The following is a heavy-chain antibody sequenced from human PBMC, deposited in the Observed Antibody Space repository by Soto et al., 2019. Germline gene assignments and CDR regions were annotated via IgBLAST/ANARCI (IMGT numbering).Heavy chain of an antibody. CDR3: ARESEGSGKNNWLDP. CDR2: ISYLGNT. J-gene: IGHJ5*02. Sequence: SETLSLTCTISGGSISTYYWSWIRRSPGKGLEWIGYISYLGNTNYNPSLKSRVTISVDTPKNQFSLKLDSVTAADTAMYYCARESEGSGKNNWLDPWGQGILVTVSS. CDR1: GGSISTYY. D-gene: IGHD3-10*01. V-gene: IGHV4-59*01.